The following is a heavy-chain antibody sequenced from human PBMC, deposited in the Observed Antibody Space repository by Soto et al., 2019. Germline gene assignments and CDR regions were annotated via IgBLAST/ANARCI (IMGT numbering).Heavy chain of an antibody. D-gene: IGHD2-15*01. CDR2: IDWDDDK. Sequence: SRPTLVNPTQSLTLTCTFSGFSLSTSGMRVGWIRQPPGKALEWLARIDWDDDKFYSTSLKTRLTISKDTSKNQVVLTITNMHPVDTPTYYCTRAFQKNSFLSSGPVTLVTV. CDR1: GFSLSTSGMR. CDR3: TRAFQKNSFLS. V-gene: IGHV2-70*04. J-gene: IGHJ5*02.